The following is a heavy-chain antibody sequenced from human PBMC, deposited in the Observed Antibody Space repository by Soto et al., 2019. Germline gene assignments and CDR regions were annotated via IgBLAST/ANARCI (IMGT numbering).Heavy chain of an antibody. CDR1: GFAFDAYN. D-gene: IGHD6-19*01. CDR3: ARDLYKSGWTGTSDI. J-gene: IGHJ3*02. CDR2: VWYDGSNE. V-gene: IGHV3-33*01. Sequence: QVQLVESGGGVVQSGGYLKLSCAASGFAFDAYNIHWVRQAPGKGLEWVAVVWYDGSNEYYSDAVKGRFTVSRDNSKNSLYLELNSLRAEDTAVYYCARDLYKSGWTGTSDIWGQGTRVTVSS.